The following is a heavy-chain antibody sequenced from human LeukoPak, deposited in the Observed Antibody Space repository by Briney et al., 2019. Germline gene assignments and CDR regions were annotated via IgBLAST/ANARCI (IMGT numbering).Heavy chain of an antibody. J-gene: IGHJ6*03. Sequence: ASGRVSCKASGYIFTSYGIIWGRQSPGQGLEGMGWISAYNGNTNYAQKLQGRVTITTDTSTSTAYMELRSLRSADTAVYFPASGRLLNSSSTTCYTGLVGYYYYYYMDVWGKGTTVTVSS. CDR3: ASGRLLNSSSTTCYTGLVGYYYYYYMDV. CDR1: GYIFTSYG. CDR2: ISAYNGNT. V-gene: IGHV1-18*01. D-gene: IGHD2-2*02.